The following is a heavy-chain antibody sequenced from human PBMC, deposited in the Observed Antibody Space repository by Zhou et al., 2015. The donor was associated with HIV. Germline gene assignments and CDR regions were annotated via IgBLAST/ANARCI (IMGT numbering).Heavy chain of an antibody. V-gene: IGHV1-69*06. D-gene: IGHD2-21*01. CDR1: GGTFSSYA. CDR3: ARDQADSPSSYYYGMDV. CDR2: IIPIFGTA. Sequence: QVQLVQSGAEVKKPGSSVKVSCKASGGTFSSYAISWVRQAPGQGLEWMGGIIPIFGTANYAQKFQGRVTITADKSTSTAYMELSSLRSEDTAVYYCARDQADSPSSYYYGMDVWGQGTTVTVSS. J-gene: IGHJ6*02.